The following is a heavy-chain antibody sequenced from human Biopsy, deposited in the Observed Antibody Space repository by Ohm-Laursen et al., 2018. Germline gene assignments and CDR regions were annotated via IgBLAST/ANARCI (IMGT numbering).Heavy chain of an antibody. D-gene: IGHD4-23*01. CDR1: GFPFSDYY. CDR3: ARDTRWSPYHMDV. Sequence: SLRLSCSASGFPFSDYYMRWIRQAPGKGLEWVSYISSGGTTIYYADSVKGRFTISRDNAKNSLYLQMNSLRADDTAVYYCARDTRWSPYHMDVWGQGTLVTVSP. CDR2: ISSGGTTI. V-gene: IGHV3-11*01. J-gene: IGHJ4*02.